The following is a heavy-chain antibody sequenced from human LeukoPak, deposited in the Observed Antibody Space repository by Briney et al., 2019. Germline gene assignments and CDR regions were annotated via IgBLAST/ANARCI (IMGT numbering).Heavy chain of an antibody. V-gene: IGHV1-18*01. Sequence: ASVKVSCKASGYTFTSYGISWVRQAPGQGLEWMGWISAYNGNTNYAQQLQGRVTMTTDTSTSTAYMELRSLRTDDTAVYYCAKIHESNYYDSNGYSADYWGQGTLVTVSS. J-gene: IGHJ4*02. CDR3: AKIHESNYYDSNGYSADY. CDR1: GYTFTSYG. D-gene: IGHD3-22*01. CDR2: ISAYNGNT.